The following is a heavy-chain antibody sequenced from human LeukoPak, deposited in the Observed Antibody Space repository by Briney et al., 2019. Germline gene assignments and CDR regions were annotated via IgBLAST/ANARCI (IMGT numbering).Heavy chain of an antibody. D-gene: IGHD1-1*01. Sequence: GGSLRLSCSASGFTFSAYAMYWVRQAPGKGLEYVSGVSSNGGSSFYADSVKGRFTISRDNSKNTLYLQMSSLRAEDTAVYYCVKITSVTGGDCWGQGTRLTVSS. CDR1: GFTFSAYA. CDR3: VKITSVTGGDC. V-gene: IGHV3-64D*09. J-gene: IGHJ4*02. CDR2: VSSNGGSS.